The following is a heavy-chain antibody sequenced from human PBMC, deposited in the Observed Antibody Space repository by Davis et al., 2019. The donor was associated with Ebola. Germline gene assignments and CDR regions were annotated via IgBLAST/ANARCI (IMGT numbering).Heavy chain of an antibody. D-gene: IGHD4-17*01. V-gene: IGHV4-30-4*07. J-gene: IGHJ5*02. CDR1: GGSISSGGYS. CDR3: ARGVTTATTGWFDP. CDR2: IYYNGNA. Sequence: MPSETLSLTCAVSGGSISSGGYSWSWIRQPPGKGLEWIGYIYYNGNAYYNPSLKSRVTISMNTSRNHFSLKLSSVTAADTALYYCARGVTTATTGWFDPWGQGTLVTVSS.